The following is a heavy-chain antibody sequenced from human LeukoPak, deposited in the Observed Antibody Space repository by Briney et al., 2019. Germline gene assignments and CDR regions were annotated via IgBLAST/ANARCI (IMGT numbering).Heavy chain of an antibody. J-gene: IGHJ4*02. V-gene: IGHV3-21*01. Sequence: GGSLRLSCAASGFTFDDYAMHWVRQAPGKGLEWVSSISSSSSYIYFADSLKGRFTISRDNAKNSLYLQMNSLRAEDTAVYYCARADTTGGYYFDYWGQGTLVTVSS. CDR3: ARADTTGGYYFDY. D-gene: IGHD4-17*01. CDR1: GFTFDDYA. CDR2: ISSSSSYI.